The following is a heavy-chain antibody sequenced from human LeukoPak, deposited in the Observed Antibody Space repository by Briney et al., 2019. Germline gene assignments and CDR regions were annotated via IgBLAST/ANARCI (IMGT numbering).Heavy chain of an antibody. D-gene: IGHD4-17*01. CDR3: ARDPDYGDPD. Sequence: GGSLRLSCTASGFSLSDHYMSWMRQVPGKGLEWISYITSSGGTIDYSDSVKGRFTISRDNAKNSLFLQMSSLRVEDTAVYYCARDPDYGDPDWGQGTLVTVSS. V-gene: IGHV3-11*01. CDR1: GFSLSDHY. CDR2: ITSSGGTI. J-gene: IGHJ4*02.